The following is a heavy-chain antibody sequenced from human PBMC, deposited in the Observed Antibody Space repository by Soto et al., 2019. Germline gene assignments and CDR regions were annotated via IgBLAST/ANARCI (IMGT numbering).Heavy chain of an antibody. J-gene: IGHJ4*01. CDR2: IFYFGST. CDR1: GGSISSYY. CDR3: ARHAPDFDWLSQFDY. D-gene: IGHD3-9*01. Sequence: QVQLQESGPGLVKPSETLSLTCTVSGGSISSYYWSWIRQTPGKGLVWIGYIFYFGSTNYNPSLKRRITLSIDTSKNQSALKLSSVTAADTAVYYCARHAPDFDWLSQFDYWGHGTLVTVSS. V-gene: IGHV4-59*08.